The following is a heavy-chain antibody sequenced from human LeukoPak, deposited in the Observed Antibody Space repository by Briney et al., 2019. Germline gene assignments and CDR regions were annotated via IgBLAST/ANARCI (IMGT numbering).Heavy chain of an antibody. CDR2: INAGNGNT. Sequence: ASVKVSCKASGYTFTSYGISWVRQAPGQGLEWMGWINAGNGNTKYSQKFQGRVTITRDTSASTAYMELSSLRSEDTAVYYCARARWELLVDYWGQGTLVTVSS. V-gene: IGHV1-3*01. CDR3: ARARWELLVDY. CDR1: GYTFTSYG. J-gene: IGHJ4*02. D-gene: IGHD1-26*01.